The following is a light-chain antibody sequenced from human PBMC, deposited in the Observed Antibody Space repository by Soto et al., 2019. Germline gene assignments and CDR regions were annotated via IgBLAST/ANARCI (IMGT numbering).Light chain of an antibody. Sequence: QSVLTQPASASGSPGQSITISCTGTSSDVGGYNYVPWYQQHPGKAPKLMIYEVSSRPSGVSYRFSASKSGNTASLTISGLQAEDEADYYCSSYTSSSTYVFGTGTKVTVL. CDR3: SSYTSSSTYV. J-gene: IGLJ1*01. V-gene: IGLV2-14*01. CDR1: SSDVGGYNY. CDR2: EVS.